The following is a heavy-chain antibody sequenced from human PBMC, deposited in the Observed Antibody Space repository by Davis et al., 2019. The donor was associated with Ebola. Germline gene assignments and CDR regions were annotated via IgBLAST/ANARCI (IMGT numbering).Heavy chain of an antibody. J-gene: IGHJ4*02. CDR3: ARSKYYDFWSGYPPFDY. D-gene: IGHD3-3*01. Sequence: GESLKISCAASGFTFSSYSMNWVRQAPGKGLEWVSSISSSSSYIYYADSVKGRFTISRDNAKNSLYLQMNSLRAEDTAVYYCARSKYYDFWSGYPPFDYWGQGTLVTVSS. V-gene: IGHV3-21*01. CDR2: ISSSSSYI. CDR1: GFTFSSYS.